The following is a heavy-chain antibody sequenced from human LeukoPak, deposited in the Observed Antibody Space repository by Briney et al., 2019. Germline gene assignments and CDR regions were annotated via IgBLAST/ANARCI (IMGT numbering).Heavy chain of an antibody. CDR1: GGSISSYY. V-gene: IGHV4-4*07. CDR3: AREGTSGGLNWLDH. D-gene: IGHD3-10*01. Sequence: ASETLSLTCTVSGGSISSYYWSWIRQPAGKGLEWIGRIYTSGSTNYNPSLKSRVTMSVDTSKNQFSLRLSSVNAADTAVYFCAREGTSGGLNWLDHWGQGTVDTVSS. CDR2: IYTSGST. J-gene: IGHJ5*02.